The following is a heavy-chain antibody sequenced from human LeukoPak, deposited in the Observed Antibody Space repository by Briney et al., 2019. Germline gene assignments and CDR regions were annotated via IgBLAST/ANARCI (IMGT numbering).Heavy chain of an antibody. Sequence: SVTLSLNCTVFGDSITYYYWNWIRQSPAKGLEWIGYIHHNGFINYNLSLKSRVTISLDRSRNQFSLKMTSVTAADTAVYYCARRGTQRKGWNWLDPWGQGILVTVSS. V-gene: IGHV4-59*08. J-gene: IGHJ5*02. D-gene: IGHD3-16*01. CDR2: IHHNGFI. CDR1: GDSITYYY. CDR3: ARRGTQRKGWNWLDP.